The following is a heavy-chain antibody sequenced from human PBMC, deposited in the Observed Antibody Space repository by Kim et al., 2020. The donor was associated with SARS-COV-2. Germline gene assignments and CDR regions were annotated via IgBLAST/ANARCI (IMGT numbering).Heavy chain of an antibody. Sequence: GGSLRLSCAASGFTFSSYSMNWVRQAPGKGLEWVSSISSSSSYIYYADSVKGRFTISRDNAKNSLYLQMNSLRAEDTAVYYCARDQAAYCGGDCSPWGDYWGQGTLVTVSS. V-gene: IGHV3-21*01. J-gene: IGHJ4*02. CDR2: ISSSSSYI. D-gene: IGHD2-21*02. CDR3: ARDQAAYCGGDCSPWGDY. CDR1: GFTFSSYS.